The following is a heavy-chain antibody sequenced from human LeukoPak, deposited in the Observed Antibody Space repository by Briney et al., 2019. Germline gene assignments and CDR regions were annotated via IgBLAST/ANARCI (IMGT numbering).Heavy chain of an antibody. CDR2: INWNGARI. V-gene: IGHV3-20*04. Sequence: PGGSLRLSCEASGLAFDDYGMNWVRQAPGKGLEWVSGINWNGARIGYADSVKGRFTISRDNAKNSLYLQMNSLRVEDTALYYCARDYGSGSYFDYWGQGTLVTVSS. D-gene: IGHD3-10*01. CDR3: ARDYGSGSYFDY. J-gene: IGHJ4*02. CDR1: GLAFDDYG.